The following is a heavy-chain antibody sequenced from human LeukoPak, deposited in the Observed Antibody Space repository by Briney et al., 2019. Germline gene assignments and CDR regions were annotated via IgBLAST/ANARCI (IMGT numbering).Heavy chain of an antibody. D-gene: IGHD3-22*01. Sequence: PGGSLRLSCAASGFTFDDYAMHWVRHAPGKGLEWVSGISWNSGSIGYADSVKGRFTISRDNAKNSLYLQRNSRRAEDTALYYCAQSPGYYYDSSGYYHWFDPWGQGTLVTVSS. CDR2: ISWNSGSI. J-gene: IGHJ5*02. CDR1: GFTFDDYA. CDR3: AQSPGYYYDSSGYYHWFDP. V-gene: IGHV3-9*01.